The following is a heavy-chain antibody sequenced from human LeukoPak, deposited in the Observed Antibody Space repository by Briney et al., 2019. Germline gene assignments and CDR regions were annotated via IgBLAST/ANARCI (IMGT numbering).Heavy chain of an antibody. CDR2: IYYSGST. D-gene: IGHD2-15*01. J-gene: IGHJ4*02. CDR3: ARLGYCSGGSCYPEYYFDY. CDR1: GGSISSYY. Sequence: SETLSLTCTVSGGSISSYYWSWIRQPPGKGPEWIGYIYYSGSTNYNPSLKSRVTISVDTSKNQFSLKLSSVTAADTAVYYCARLGYCSGGSCYPEYYFDYWGQGTLVTVSS. V-gene: IGHV4-59*08.